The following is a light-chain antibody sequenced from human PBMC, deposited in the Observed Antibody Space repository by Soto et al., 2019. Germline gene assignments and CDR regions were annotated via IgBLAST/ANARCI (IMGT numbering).Light chain of an antibody. Sequence: DIQVTQSPSTLSASVGDRVTITCGASQSIGTWLAWYQQKPWKAPKLLIFDASTLESGVPSRFSGSGSGTDFTLTISSLQPDDFATYYCQQYSDSSGAFGQGTRVEIK. CDR1: QSIGTW. CDR3: QQYSDSSGA. V-gene: IGKV1-5*01. CDR2: DAS. J-gene: IGKJ1*01.